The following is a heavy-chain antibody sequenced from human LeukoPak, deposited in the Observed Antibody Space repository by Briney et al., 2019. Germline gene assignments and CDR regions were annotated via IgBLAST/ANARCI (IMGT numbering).Heavy chain of an antibody. D-gene: IGHD6-19*01. CDR1: GFTFSSYA. CDR3: ARDKSSGCPFDY. J-gene: IGHJ4*02. Sequence: GGSLRLSCAASGFTFSSYAMHWVRQAPGKGLEWVAVISYDGRNKYYADSVKGRFTISRDNSKNTLYLQMNSLRAEDTAVYYCARDKSSGCPFDYWGQGTLVTVSS. CDR2: ISYDGRNK. V-gene: IGHV3-30*04.